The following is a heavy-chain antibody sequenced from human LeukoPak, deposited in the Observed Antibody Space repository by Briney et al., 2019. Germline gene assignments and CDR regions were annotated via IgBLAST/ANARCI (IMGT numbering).Heavy chain of an antibody. CDR1: GGSISSYY. V-gene: IGHV4-59*01. J-gene: IGHJ4*02. D-gene: IGHD6-19*01. CDR3: AREVVAVAGSYFDS. Sequence: SETLSLTCTVSGGSISSYYWTWIRQPPGKGLEWIGYIYYSGSSNYNPSLKSRVSISVDTSKNQFSLKLSSVTAADTAVYFCAREVVAVAGSYFDSWGQGTLVTVSS. CDR2: IYYSGSS.